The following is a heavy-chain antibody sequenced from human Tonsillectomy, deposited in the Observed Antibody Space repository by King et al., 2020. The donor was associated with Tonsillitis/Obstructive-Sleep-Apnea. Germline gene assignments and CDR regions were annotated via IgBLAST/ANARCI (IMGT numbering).Heavy chain of an antibody. V-gene: IGHV1-18*04. J-gene: IGHJ4*02. D-gene: IGHD3-16*01. CDR3: ARGEDYFDY. CDR2: SNPFNGNT. Sequence: QLVQSGAEVKKPGASVKVSCKGSGYIFTRHGISWVRQAPGQGLELMGWSNPFNGNTNYPQKLQGRTTMTTDKATSTTYMELRSLRSDDTAVYYCARGEDYFDYWGQGTLVTVSS. CDR1: GYIFTRHG.